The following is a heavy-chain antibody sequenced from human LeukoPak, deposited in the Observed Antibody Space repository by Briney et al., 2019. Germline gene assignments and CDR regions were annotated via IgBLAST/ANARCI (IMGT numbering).Heavy chain of an antibody. CDR1: GGTFSSYT. CDR3: ARAPTRYFDWSYAFDI. Sequence: SVKVSCKASGGTFSSYTISWVRQAPGQGLEWMGRIIPILGIANYAQKFQGRVTITADKSTSTAYVELSSLRSEDTAVYYCARAPTRYFDWSYAFDIWGQGTMVTVSS. CDR2: IIPILGIA. D-gene: IGHD3-9*01. V-gene: IGHV1-69*02. J-gene: IGHJ3*02.